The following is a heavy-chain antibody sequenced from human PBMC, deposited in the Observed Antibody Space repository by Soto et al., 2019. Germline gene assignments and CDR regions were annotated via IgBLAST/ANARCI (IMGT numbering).Heavy chain of an antibody. D-gene: IGHD1-7*01. Sequence: PGGSLRLSCASSGFTVSSNYMSWVRQAPGKGLEWVSVIYSGGSTYYADSVKGRFTISRHNSKNTLYLQMNSLRAEDTAVYYCARALTGTTPISYYYMDVWGKGTTVTVSS. J-gene: IGHJ6*03. V-gene: IGHV3-53*04. CDR2: IYSGGST. CDR1: GFTVSSNY. CDR3: ARALTGTTPISYYYMDV.